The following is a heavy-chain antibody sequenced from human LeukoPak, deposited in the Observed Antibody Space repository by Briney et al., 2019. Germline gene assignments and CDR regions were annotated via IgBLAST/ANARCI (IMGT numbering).Heavy chain of an antibody. J-gene: IGHJ4*02. V-gene: IGHV1-2*02. CDR1: GYTFTGYY. CDR3: ARDITDIVVVPAAHETTALDY. Sequence: ASVQVSCKASGYTFTGYYMHWVRQAPGQGLEWMGWINPNSGGTNYAQKFQGRVTMTRDTSISTAYMELSRLRSDDTAVYYCARDITDIVVVPAAHETTALDYWGQGTLVTVSS. D-gene: IGHD2-2*01. CDR2: INPNSGGT.